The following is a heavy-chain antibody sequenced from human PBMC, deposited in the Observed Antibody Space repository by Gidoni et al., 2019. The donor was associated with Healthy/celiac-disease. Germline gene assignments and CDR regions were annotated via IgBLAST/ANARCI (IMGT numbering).Heavy chain of an antibody. Sequence: QVQLVQSGAEVKKPGASVKVSCKASGYTFTSYGISWVRQAPGQGREWMGWISAYNVNTNYAKKLQGRVTMTTDTSTSTADMELRSLRSDDTAVYYCARDRAYYVSGSYYNDFDYWGQGTLVTVSS. CDR3: ARDRAYYVSGSYYNDFDY. CDR2: ISAYNVNT. D-gene: IGHD3-10*01. V-gene: IGHV1-18*01. J-gene: IGHJ4*02. CDR1: GYTFTSYG.